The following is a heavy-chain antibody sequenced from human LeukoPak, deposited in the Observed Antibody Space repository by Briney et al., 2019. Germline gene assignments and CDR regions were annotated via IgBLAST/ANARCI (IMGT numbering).Heavy chain of an antibody. CDR1: GFTFSSYS. CDR2: ISSSSSTI. V-gene: IGHV3-48*01. D-gene: IGHD6-19*01. J-gene: IGHJ4*02. CDR3: GWAVAGDFDY. Sequence: PGGSLRLSCAASGFTFSSYSMNWVRQAPGKGLEWVSYISSSSSTIYYADSVKGRFTISRDNAKNSLYPQMNSLRAEDTAVYYCGWAVAGDFDYWGQGTLVTVSS.